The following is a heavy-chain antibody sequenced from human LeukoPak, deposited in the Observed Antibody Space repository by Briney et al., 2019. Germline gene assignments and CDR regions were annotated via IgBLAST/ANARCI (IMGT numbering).Heavy chain of an antibody. J-gene: IGHJ4*02. CDR3: ARDLTTYFDY. D-gene: IGHD3-9*01. CDR2: IWNDGSKK. V-gene: IGHV3-33*08. CDR1: GSTFSSYD. Sequence: GRSLRLSCAASGSTFSSYDMHWVRQAPGKGLEWVALIWNDGSKKYYSDSVNGRFTISRDNSKDTLYLQMNMVRAEDTALYYCARDLTTYFDYWGPGTLVTVYS.